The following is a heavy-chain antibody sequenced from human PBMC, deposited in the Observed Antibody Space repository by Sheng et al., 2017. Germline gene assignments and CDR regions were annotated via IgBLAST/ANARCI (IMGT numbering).Heavy chain of an antibody. V-gene: IGHV3-7*01. CDR3: ARQMTTGTPAR. CDR2: IKEDGSEK. CDR1: GFIFSNYW. Sequence: EVQLVESGGGSVQPGGSLGLSCVASGFIFSNYWMNWVRQAPGKGLEWVASIKEDGSEKHYVDSVKGRFTISRDNAKNSLCLQMNSLRAEDTAVYYCARQMTTGTPARWGQGSLV. J-gene: IGHJ4*02. D-gene: IGHD4-4*01.